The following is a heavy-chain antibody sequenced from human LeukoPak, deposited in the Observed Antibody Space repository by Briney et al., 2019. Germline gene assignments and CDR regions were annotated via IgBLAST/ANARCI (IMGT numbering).Heavy chain of an antibody. D-gene: IGHD3-22*01. Sequence: PSETLSLTCTVSGDSISNSNSYWVWIRQAPGKGLEWIGSVYYSGITQYNPSLKSRVTISVDTSKNQFSLKLSSVTAADTAVYYCARHDSSGPYNAFDIWGQGTMVTVSS. V-gene: IGHV4-39*01. CDR1: GDSISNSNSY. CDR2: VYYSGIT. CDR3: ARHDSSGPYNAFDI. J-gene: IGHJ3*02.